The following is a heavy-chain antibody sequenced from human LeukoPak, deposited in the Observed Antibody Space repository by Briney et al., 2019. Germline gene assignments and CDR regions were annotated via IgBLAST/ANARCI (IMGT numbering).Heavy chain of an antibody. J-gene: IGHJ4*02. D-gene: IGHD1-7*01. CDR3: ARVRRTGNFHFDY. CDR2: ISYSGST. CDR1: GGSISSGDYY. V-gene: IGHV4-30-4*08. Sequence: SETLSLTCTVSGGSISSGDYYWNWIRQPPGKGLEWIGYISYSGSTYFNPSLRSRVAISVDTSENQFSLKLSSVTAADTAVYYCARVRRTGNFHFDYWGQGTLVTVSS.